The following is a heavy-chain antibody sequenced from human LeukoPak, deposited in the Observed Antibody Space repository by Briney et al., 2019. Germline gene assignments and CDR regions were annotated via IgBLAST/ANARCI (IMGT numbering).Heavy chain of an antibody. V-gene: IGHV3-23*01. CDR3: AKPSASRYCSGGSCYLPFDY. J-gene: IGHJ4*02. D-gene: IGHD2-15*01. CDR2: ISGSGGST. Sequence: GGSLRLSCAASGFTFSDQYMDWVRQAPGKGLEWVSAISGSGGSTYYADSVKGRFTISRDNSKNTLYLQMNSLRAEDTAVYYCAKPSASRYCSGGSCYLPFDYWGQGTLVTVSS. CDR1: GFTFSDQY.